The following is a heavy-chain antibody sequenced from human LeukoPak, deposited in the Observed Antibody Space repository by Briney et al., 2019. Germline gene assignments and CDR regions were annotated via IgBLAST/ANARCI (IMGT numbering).Heavy chain of an antibody. CDR3: ARGVIAIFTDIGYFDY. J-gene: IGHJ4*02. V-gene: IGHV3-48*04. D-gene: IGHD2-21*01. Sequence: GGSLRLSCAASGFTFSSYSMNWVRQAPGKGLEWVSYISSSSSTIYYADSVKGRFTISRDNAKNSLYLQMNSLRAEDTAVYYCARGVIAIFTDIGYFDYWGQGTLVTVSS. CDR2: ISSSSSTI. CDR1: GFTFSSYS.